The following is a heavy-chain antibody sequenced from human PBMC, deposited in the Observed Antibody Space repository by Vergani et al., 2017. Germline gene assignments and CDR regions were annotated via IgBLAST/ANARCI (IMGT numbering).Heavy chain of an antibody. CDR3: ARDRGWGTISCYFSGAFDY. CDR1: GFSFSSFG. D-gene: IGHD2-2*01. J-gene: IGHJ4*02. V-gene: IGHV3-33*01. CDR2: IHYDGSHE. Sequence: QVQLVESGGGVVQPGRSLRLSCAASGFSFSSFGFHWVRQAPGKGLEWVAFIHYDGSHEYYIDSVKGRFTISRDNSKNTMILQMNGLRAEDTAVYYCARDRGWGTISCYFSGAFDYWVLGALVSVSS.